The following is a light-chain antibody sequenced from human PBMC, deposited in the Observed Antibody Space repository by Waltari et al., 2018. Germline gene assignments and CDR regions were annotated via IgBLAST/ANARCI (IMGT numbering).Light chain of an antibody. Sequence: SYVLTQPPSVSVAPGGTAAITCGGDNIGSQGVSWYQQRPGQAPVLVVYDDSDRPSEIPERFSGSISGNMATLTVSRVEAGDEADYYCQVWDNSRDLVLIGGGTKLTVL. CDR3: QVWDNSRDLVL. V-gene: IGLV3-21*02. J-gene: IGLJ2*01. CDR1: NIGSQG. CDR2: DDS.